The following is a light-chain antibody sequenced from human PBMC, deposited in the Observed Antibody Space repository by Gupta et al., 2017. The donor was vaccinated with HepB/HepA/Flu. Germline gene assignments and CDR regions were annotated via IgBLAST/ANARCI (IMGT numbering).Light chain of an antibody. CDR2: AAS. J-gene: IGKJ3*01. CDR3: QKYDVAPLT. Sequence: DIQMTQSPSSLSASVGDRVTITCRASQAINNFLPWYQQKPGKVPKLLIYAASTLQSGVPSRFSASGSRTEFTPTISSLQPEDLATYYCQKYDVAPLTFGPGTKVDLK. CDR1: QAINNF. V-gene: IGKV1-27*01.